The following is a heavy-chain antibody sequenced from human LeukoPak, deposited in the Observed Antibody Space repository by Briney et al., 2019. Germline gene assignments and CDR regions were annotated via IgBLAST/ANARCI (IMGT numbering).Heavy chain of an antibody. CDR2: IRVSDGAR. V-gene: IGHV3-23*01. J-gene: IGHJ3*02. CDR3: AKEPRWEQLHSFDI. CDR1: GFAFPTYA. D-gene: IGHD1/OR15-1a*01. Sequence: PGGSLRLSCVASGFAFPTYAMMWVRQVPGKELEWVSSIRVSDGARFYADSVKGRFTMSRDNPKNTLFLQMNSLRPEDTAVYYCAKEPRWEQLHSFDIWGQGTTVTVSS.